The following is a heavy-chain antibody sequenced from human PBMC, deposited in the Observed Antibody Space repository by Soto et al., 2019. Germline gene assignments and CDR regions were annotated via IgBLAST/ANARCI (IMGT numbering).Heavy chain of an antibody. V-gene: IGHV3-73*02. Sequence: EVQLVESGGGLVQPGGSLKLSCAASGFAFSGSAMHWVRQASGKGLEWVGHIRSKSNSYATVYAASIEGRLTISRDDSTNTAYLQMNSLKTEGTAVDFWTRLAYAARGSYHDSGGQGTWVPVSS. CDR2: IRSKSNSYAT. J-gene: IGHJ4*02. CDR3: TRLAYAARGSYHDS. D-gene: IGHD3-22*01. CDR1: GFAFSGSA.